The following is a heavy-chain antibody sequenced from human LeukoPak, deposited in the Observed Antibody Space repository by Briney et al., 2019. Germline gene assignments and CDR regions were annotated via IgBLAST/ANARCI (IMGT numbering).Heavy chain of an antibody. Sequence: PGGSLRLSCAASGFTFSSYAMSWVRQAPGKGLEWVSAISGSGGSTYYADSVKGRFTISRDNSKNTLYLQMNSLRAEDTAVYYCAKDLWAADSSGSYFDYWGQGTLVTVSS. D-gene: IGHD6-19*01. J-gene: IGHJ4*02. CDR3: AKDLWAADSSGSYFDY. V-gene: IGHV3-23*01. CDR2: ISGSGGST. CDR1: GFTFSSYA.